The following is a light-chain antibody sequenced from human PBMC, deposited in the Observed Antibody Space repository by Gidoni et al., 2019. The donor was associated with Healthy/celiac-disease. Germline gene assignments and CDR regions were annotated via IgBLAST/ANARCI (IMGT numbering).Light chain of an antibody. V-gene: IGKV3-20*01. CDR1: QSVSSSY. Sequence: EIVLTQSPGTLSLSPGERATLSCRASQSVSSSYLAWYQQKPGQAPRLLIDGASSRATGIPDRFSGSGSGTDFTLTISRLEPEDFAVYYCQQYGSSPQNTFGQGTRLEIK. J-gene: IGKJ5*01. CDR2: GAS. CDR3: QQYGSSPQNT.